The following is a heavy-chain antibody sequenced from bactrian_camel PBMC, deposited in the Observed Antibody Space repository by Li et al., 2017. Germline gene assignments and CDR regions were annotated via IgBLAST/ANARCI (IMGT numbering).Heavy chain of an antibody. CDR1: GSGISDSD. Sequence: DVQLVESGGGLVQPGGSLRLSCTASGSGISDSDMVWVRQAPGKGLEWVSSINAAGTITHYVDSVLGRFTVSRDNAKNTLYLQMNSLKPEDTAVYYCVRDLAVVRGPRANFAYWGRGPRSPSP. CDR2: INAAGTIT. V-gene: IGHV3S40*01. J-gene: IGHJ4*01. D-gene: IGHD2*01.